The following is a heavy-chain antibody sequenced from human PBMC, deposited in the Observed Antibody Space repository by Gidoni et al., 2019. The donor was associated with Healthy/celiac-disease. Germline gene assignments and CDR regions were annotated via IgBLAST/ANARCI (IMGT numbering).Heavy chain of an antibody. D-gene: IGHD6-19*01. V-gene: IGHV3-21*01. CDR3: ARDYGIIAVAGIYYYYGKTS. CDR1: GFPFSSYS. Sequence: EVQLVESGGGLVKPGGSLSLSCAASGFPFSSYSMNWVRQAPGKGLEWFSSISSSSSYIYYADSVKGRFTISRDNAKNSLYLQMNSLRAEDTAVYYCARDYGIIAVAGIYYYYGKTSGAKGPRSPSP. J-gene: IGHJ6*02. CDR2: ISSSSSYI.